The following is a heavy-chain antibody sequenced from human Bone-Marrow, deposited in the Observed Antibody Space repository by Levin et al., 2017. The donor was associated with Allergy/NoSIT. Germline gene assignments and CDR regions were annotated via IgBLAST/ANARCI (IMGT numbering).Heavy chain of an antibody. V-gene: IGHV4-59*01. J-gene: IGHJ6*03. CDR2: ISYSGST. CDR1: GDSISSFY. CDR3: ARSRSGRCYYYYMDV. Sequence: SETLSLTCTVSGDSISSFYWTWIRQPPGKGLEWIGYISYSGSTTYNPSLKSRVTISRDTSQNQISLKMNSVVNGDTAVYYCARSRSGRCYYYYMDVWGKGATVTVSS. D-gene: IGHD6-19*01.